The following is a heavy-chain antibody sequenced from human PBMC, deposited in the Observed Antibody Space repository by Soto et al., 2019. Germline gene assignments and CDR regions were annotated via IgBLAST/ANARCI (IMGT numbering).Heavy chain of an antibody. Sequence: SSETLSLTCTVFGDSISYGGFSWSWIRQSPGKGLEWIGYINHFESTYFHPSFKSRLSMSIDRSRNMFSLNLSSVTAADTAVYHFARGYYESSDYFVGILIFDYWGQGSLVTVSS. J-gene: IGHJ4*02. V-gene: IGHV4-30-2*06. D-gene: IGHD3-22*01. CDR1: GDSISYGGFS. CDR3: ARGYYESSDYFVGILIFDY. CDR2: INHFEST.